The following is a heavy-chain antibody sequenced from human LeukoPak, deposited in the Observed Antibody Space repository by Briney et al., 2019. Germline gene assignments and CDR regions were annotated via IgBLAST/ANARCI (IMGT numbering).Heavy chain of an antibody. D-gene: IGHD3-10*01. CDR2: IRYDGSNK. Sequence: GGSLRLSCAASGFTFSSYGMHWVRQAPGKGLEWVAFIRYDGSNKYYADSVEGRFTISRDNSKNTLYLQMNSLRAEDTAVYYCVRDPSGSGSYYNYWGQGTLVTVSS. V-gene: IGHV3-30*02. CDR3: VRDPSGSGSYYNY. CDR1: GFTFSSYG. J-gene: IGHJ4*02.